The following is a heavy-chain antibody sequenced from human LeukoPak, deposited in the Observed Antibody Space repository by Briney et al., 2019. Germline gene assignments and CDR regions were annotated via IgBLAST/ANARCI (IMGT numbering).Heavy chain of an antibody. CDR1: GYSFTSYW. J-gene: IGHJ2*01. V-gene: IGHV5-51*01. D-gene: IGHD2-2*01. CDR2: IYPGNSDT. Sequence: GESLKISCKGSGYSFTSYWIGWVRQMPGKGLEWMGIIYPGNSDTRYSPSFQGQVTISADKSISTAYLQWSILKASDTAMYYCAGSGKDIVVVPTAEFRYFDLWGRGTLVTVSS. CDR3: AGSGKDIVVVPTAEFRYFDL.